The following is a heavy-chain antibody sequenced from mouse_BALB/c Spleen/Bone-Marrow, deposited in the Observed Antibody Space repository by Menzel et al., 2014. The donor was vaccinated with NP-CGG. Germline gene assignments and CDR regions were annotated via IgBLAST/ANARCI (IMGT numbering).Heavy chain of an antibody. V-gene: IGHV2-6-2*01. CDR1: GFSLTSYG. D-gene: IGHD1-1*01. J-gene: IGHJ4*01. CDR2: IWSDGST. CDR3: ATNYYGSSYAMDY. Sequence: VMLVESGPDLVAPSQSLSITCTVSGFSLTSYGVYWVRQPPGKGLEWLVVIWSDGSTTYNSALKSRLSISKDNSKSQVFLKMNSLQTDDTAMYYCATNYYGSSYAMDYWGQGTSVTVSS.